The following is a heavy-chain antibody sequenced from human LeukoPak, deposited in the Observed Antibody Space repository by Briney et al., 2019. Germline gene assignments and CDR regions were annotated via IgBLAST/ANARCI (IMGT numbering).Heavy chain of an antibody. CDR2: IKQDGSEM. CDR1: GFTFSSYS. Sequence: GGSLRLSCAASGFTFSSYSMNWVRQAPGEAREWVANIKQDGSEMYYLDSVQGRFTISRDNCKKSVFLQMNSLRGDDTAIYYCARDKVTGASYFDYWGQGTLVTVSS. J-gene: IGHJ4*02. V-gene: IGHV3-7*01. CDR3: ARDKVTGASYFDY. D-gene: IGHD7-27*01.